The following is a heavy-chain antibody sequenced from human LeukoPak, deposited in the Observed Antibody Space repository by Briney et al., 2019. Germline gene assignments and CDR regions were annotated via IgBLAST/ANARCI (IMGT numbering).Heavy chain of an antibody. D-gene: IGHD2-15*01. Sequence: GASVKVSCKASGYTFTGYYMHWVRQAPGQGLEWMGWINPNSGGTNYAQKFQGRVTMTRDTSISTAYMELSRLRSDDTAVSYCARYVVVAATNNWFDPWGQGTLVTVSS. CDR2: INPNSGGT. J-gene: IGHJ5*02. V-gene: IGHV1-2*02. CDR1: GYTFTGYY. CDR3: ARYVVVAATNNWFDP.